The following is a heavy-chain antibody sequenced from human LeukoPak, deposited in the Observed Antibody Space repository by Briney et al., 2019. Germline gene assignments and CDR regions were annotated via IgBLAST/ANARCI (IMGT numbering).Heavy chain of an antibody. V-gene: IGHV4-34*01. CDR2: VSHTGST. CDR3: ARPYDSSGYYYFDY. D-gene: IGHD3-22*01. Sequence: SETLSLTCAVYGGSFSDYYWAWVRQSPGKGLEWIGQVSHTGSTNNNPSLKSRVRISADTSKNQFSLRLSSVTAADTAVYYCARPYDSSGYYYFDYWGQGTLVTVSS. CDR1: GGSFSDYY. J-gene: IGHJ4*02.